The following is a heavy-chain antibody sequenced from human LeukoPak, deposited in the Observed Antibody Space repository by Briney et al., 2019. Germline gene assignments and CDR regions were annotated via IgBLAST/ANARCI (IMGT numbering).Heavy chain of an antibody. J-gene: IGHJ4*02. Sequence: PSETLSLTCTVSGGSISSSSYYWGWIRQPPGKGLEWIGSIYYSGSTYYNPSLKSRVTISVDTSKNQFSLKLSSVTAADTAVYYCASQSIAVAGTFFDCWGQGTLVTVSS. V-gene: IGHV4-39*01. D-gene: IGHD6-19*01. CDR3: ASQSIAVAGTFFDC. CDR2: IYYSGST. CDR1: GGSISSSSYY.